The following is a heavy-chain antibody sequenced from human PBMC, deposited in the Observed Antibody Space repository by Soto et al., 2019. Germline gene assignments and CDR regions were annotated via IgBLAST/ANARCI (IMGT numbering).Heavy chain of an antibody. V-gene: IGHV3-48*01. J-gene: IGHJ4*02. D-gene: IGHD6-19*01. CDR1: GFTFSSYS. CDR2: ISSSSSTI. Sequence: GGSLRLSCAASGFTFSSYSMNWVRQAPGKGLEWVSYISSSSSTIYYADSVKGRFTISRDNAKNSLYLQMNSLRAEDTAVYYCARDQAVAGTGEFDYWGQGTLVTVS. CDR3: ARDQAVAGTGEFDY.